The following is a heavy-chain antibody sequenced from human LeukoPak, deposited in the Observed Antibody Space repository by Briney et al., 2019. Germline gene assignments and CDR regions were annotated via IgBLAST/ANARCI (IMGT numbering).Heavy chain of an antibody. D-gene: IGHD2-2*01. J-gene: IGHJ5*02. CDR3: ARGYCSSTSCNGFDP. Sequence: SVEVSCKASGGTFSSYAISWVRQAPGQGLEWMGRIIPILGIANYAQKFQGRVTITADKSTSTAYMELSSLRSEDTAVYYCARGYCSSTSCNGFDPWGQGTLVTVSS. CDR1: GGTFSSYA. V-gene: IGHV1-69*04. CDR2: IIPILGIA.